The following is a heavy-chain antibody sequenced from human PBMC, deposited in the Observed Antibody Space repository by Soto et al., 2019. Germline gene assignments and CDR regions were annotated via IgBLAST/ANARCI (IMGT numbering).Heavy chain of an antibody. J-gene: IGHJ5*02. CDR2: IYSSGGT. CDR1: GGSTSSYY. CDR3: ARDPGYCRGVRCNNWFDP. Sequence: SETLSLTCTVSGGSTSSYYWSWIRQPPGKGLEWIGHIYSSGGTDYNPSLKSRVTISIDTSKNQFSMNLRSVTAADTAVYYCARDPGYCRGVRCNNWFDPWGQGTLVTVYS. V-gene: IGHV4-59*01. D-gene: IGHD2-15*01.